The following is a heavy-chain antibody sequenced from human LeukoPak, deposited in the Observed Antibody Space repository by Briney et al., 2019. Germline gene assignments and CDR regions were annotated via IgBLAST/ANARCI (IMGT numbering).Heavy chain of an antibody. CDR2: INTDGSST. CDR3: ARHYDYYYYYMDV. V-gene: IGHV3-74*01. Sequence: GGSLRLSCAASGFTFNSYWMHWVRQAPGKGLVWVSRINTDGSSTSYADSVKGRFTISKDNAKNTLYLQMNSLSVEDTAVYYCARHYDYYYYYMDVWGKGTTVTVSS. CDR1: GFTFNSYW. D-gene: IGHD3-3*01. J-gene: IGHJ6*03.